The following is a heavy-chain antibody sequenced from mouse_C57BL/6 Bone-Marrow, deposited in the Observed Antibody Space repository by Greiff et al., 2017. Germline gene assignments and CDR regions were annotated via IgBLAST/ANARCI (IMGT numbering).Heavy chain of an antibody. V-gene: IGHV1-64*01. D-gene: IGHD3-2*02. CDR3: DSSGYDAMDY. CDR1: GYTFTSYW. CDR2: IHPNSGST. J-gene: IGHJ4*01. Sequence: QVQLQQPGAELVKPGASVKLSCKASGYTFTSYWMHWVKQRPGQGLEWIGMIHPNSGSTNYNEKFKSKATLTVDKSSSTAYMQLSRLTSEDSAVYYCDSSGYDAMDYWGQGTSVTVSS.